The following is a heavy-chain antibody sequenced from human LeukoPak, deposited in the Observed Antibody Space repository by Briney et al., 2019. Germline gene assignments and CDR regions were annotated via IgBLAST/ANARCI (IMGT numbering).Heavy chain of an antibody. Sequence: SVKVSCKASGGTFSISATSWVRQAPGQGLEWMGGIIPMLGKANYAQNLKDRVKITADESTSTVYMEVRSLRSDDTGVYYCARAVKRATSGDAFDVWGPGTMVTVSS. CDR2: IIPMLGKA. CDR1: GGTFSISA. V-gene: IGHV1-69*13. D-gene: IGHD2/OR15-2a*01. CDR3: ARAVKRATSGDAFDV. J-gene: IGHJ3*01.